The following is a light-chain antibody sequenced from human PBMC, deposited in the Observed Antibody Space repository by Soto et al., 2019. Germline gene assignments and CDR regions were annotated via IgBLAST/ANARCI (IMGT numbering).Light chain of an antibody. CDR3: SSYRGSSTLT. Sequence: QSALTQPASVSGSPGQSITISCTGTSNDVGAYDYVSWYQQHPGKAPNLIIYEVTYRPSGVSNRFSGSQSGNTASLTISGLQAEDEADYYCSSYRGSSTLTFGGGTKLTVL. CDR1: SNDVGAYDY. CDR2: EVT. J-gene: IGLJ2*01. V-gene: IGLV2-14*01.